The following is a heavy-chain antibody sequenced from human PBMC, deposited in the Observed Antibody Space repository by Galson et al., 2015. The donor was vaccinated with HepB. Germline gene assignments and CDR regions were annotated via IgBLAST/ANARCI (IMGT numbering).Heavy chain of an antibody. D-gene: IGHD3-16*01. CDR2: INGRGSTR. J-gene: IGHJ5*02. CDR3: VKEGSWFGGDWFDP. CDR1: GFIFRHHA. Sequence: SLRLSCAGSGFIFRHHAMAWIRQAPGKGLEWVSGINGRGSTRSYSDAVKGRFSISRDNSKDTVYLQMDNLRAEDTAVYYCVKEGSWFGGDWFDPWGQGALVTVS. V-gene: IGHV3-23*01.